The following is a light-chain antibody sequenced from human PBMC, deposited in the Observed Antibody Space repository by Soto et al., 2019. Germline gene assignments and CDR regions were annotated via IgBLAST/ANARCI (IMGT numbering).Light chain of an antibody. J-gene: IGKJ1*01. V-gene: IGKV3-20*01. CDR1: QSVSSY. CDR2: GAS. CDR3: QQYGSSPQT. Sequence: EIVLTQSPATLSLSPGERATLSCRASQSVSSYLDWYQQKPGQAPRLLIYGASSRATGIPDRFSGSGSGTDFTLTISRLEPEDFAVYYCQQYGSSPQTFGQGTKVDIK.